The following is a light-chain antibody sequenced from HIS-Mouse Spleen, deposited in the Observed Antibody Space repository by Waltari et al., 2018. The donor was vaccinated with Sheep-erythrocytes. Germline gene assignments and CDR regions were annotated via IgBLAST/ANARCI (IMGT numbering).Light chain of an antibody. CDR2: LGS. J-gene: IGKJ1*01. CDR1: QSLLHSNGYNY. V-gene: IGKV2-28*01. Sequence: DIVMTQSPLSLPVTPGEPASIPCRSSQSLLHSNGYNYLDWYLQTPGQSPQLLIYLGSNRASGVPDRFSGSGSGTDFTLKISRVEAEDVGVYYCMQALQTPRTFGQGTKVEIK. CDR3: MQALQTPRT.